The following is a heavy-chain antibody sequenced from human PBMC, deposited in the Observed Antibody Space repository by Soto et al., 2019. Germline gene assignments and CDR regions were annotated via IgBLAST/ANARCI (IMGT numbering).Heavy chain of an antibody. CDR2: IYPGDSDT. Sequence: HGESLKISCKGSGYSFTSYWIGWVRQMPGKGLEWMGIIYPGDSDTRYGPSFQGQVTISADKSISTAYRQWSSLKASDTAMYYCARHHCSSTSCYTEPAYYFDYWGQGTLVTVSS. CDR1: GYSFTSYW. D-gene: IGHD2-2*02. V-gene: IGHV5-51*01. J-gene: IGHJ4*02. CDR3: ARHHCSSTSCYTEPAYYFDY.